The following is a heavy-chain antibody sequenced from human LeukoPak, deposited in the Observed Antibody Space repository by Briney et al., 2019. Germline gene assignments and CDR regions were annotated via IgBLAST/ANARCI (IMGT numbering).Heavy chain of an antibody. V-gene: IGHV1-46*01. CDR3: AREFNSGTFFP. J-gene: IGHJ5*02. Sequence: GASVKVSCKTSGYTFTAYKMHWVRQAPGQGLEWIGIINPSGGDTSYAQKFQGRVTMTSDTSTSTVYLELSSLRSDDTAVYYCAREFNSGTFFPWGQGTLVSVSS. CDR1: GYTFTAYK. CDR2: INPSGGDT. D-gene: IGHD3-10*01.